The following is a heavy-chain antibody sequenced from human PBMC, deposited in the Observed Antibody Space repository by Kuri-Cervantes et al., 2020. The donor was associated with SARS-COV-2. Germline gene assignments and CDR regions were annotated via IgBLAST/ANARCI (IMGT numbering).Heavy chain of an antibody. Sequence: GSLRLSCAVYGVSLSNHYWSWIRQSPGKGLEWIGYIYYSGSTNYNPSLKSRVTISVDTSKNQFSLKLSSVTAADTAVYYCARGTGSYYDFWSGSNFDYWGQGTLVTVSS. D-gene: IGHD3-3*01. CDR3: ARGTGSYYDFWSGSNFDY. J-gene: IGHJ4*02. CDR2: IYYSGST. CDR1: GVSLSNHY. V-gene: IGHV4-59*11.